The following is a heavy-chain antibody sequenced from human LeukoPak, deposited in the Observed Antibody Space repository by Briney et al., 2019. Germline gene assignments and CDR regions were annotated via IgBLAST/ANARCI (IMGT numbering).Heavy chain of an antibody. CDR3: ARGRPEGTEYTWFDP. CDR1: GGSISSSSYY. D-gene: IGHD1-1*01. J-gene: IGHJ5*02. V-gene: IGHV4-39*07. CDR2: IYYSGST. Sequence: PSETLSLTCTVSGGSISSSSYYWGWIRQPPGKGLEWIGSIYYSGSTYYNPSLKSRVTISVDTSKNQFSLKLSSVTAADTAVYYCARGRPEGTEYTWFDPWGRGTLVTVSS.